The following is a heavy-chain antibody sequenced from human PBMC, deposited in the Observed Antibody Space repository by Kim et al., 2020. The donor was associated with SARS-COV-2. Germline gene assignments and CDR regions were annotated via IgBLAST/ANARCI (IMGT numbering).Heavy chain of an antibody. CDR1: GDSVNSSHFY. CDR2: IYYNGDV. V-gene: IGHV4-31*03. Sequence: SETLSLTCTVSGDSVNSSHFYWNWVRQHPAKGLEWIGYIYYNGDVHFNPSLQSRPFISMDKSKNQFSLRLTSVTAADTAVYFCARVPGTYSPRVDRRAYFAMDIWGQGTTVTVSS. CDR3: ARVPGTYSPRVDRRAYFAMDI. D-gene: IGHD1-26*01. J-gene: IGHJ6*02.